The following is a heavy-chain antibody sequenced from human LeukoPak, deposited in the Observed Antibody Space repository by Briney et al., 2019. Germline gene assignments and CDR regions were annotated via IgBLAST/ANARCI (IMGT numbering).Heavy chain of an antibody. CDR2: VSTSGVGT. Sequence: RGSLRLSCAASGFTFDDYAMHWVRQAPGKGLEWVSSVSTSGVGTYYADSVRGRFTISRDNSKNTVFLQMNSLRAEDSAVYYCAKDYAVGSIDYWGQGTLVTVSS. CDR1: GFTFDDYA. V-gene: IGHV3-23*01. CDR3: AKDYAVGSIDY. D-gene: IGHD3-16*01. J-gene: IGHJ4*02.